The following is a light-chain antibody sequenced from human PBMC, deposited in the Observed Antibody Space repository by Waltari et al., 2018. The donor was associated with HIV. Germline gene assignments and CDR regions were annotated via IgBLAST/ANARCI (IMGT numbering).Light chain of an antibody. J-gene: IGLJ2*01. Sequence: QSALTQPPSASGSPGQSVTISCTRTSSDVGSFKYVSWYQQHPGKAPKLIMSDVTKRPSGVPDRFSGSKSGNTASLAISGLQVEDEADYYCCSYTGSYVVFGGGTKLTVL. CDR1: SSDVGSFKY. CDR3: CSYTGSYVV. V-gene: IGLV2-8*01. CDR2: DVT.